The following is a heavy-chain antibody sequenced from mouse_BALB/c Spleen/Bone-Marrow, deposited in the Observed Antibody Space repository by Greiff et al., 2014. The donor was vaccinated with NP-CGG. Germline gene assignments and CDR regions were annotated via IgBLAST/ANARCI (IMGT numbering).Heavy chain of an antibody. CDR3: AGAYYRYAMDY. CDR2: IWSGGNT. V-gene: IGHV2-4*02. Sequence: VQLVESGPGPVQPSQSLSITCTVSGFSLTSYGVHWVRQPPGKGLEWLGVIWSGGNTDYNATFISRLSISKDNFKSRVFFKMNSLQADDTAIYYCAGAYYRYAMDYWGQGTSVTVSS. J-gene: IGHJ4*01. D-gene: IGHD2-14*01. CDR1: GFSLTSYG.